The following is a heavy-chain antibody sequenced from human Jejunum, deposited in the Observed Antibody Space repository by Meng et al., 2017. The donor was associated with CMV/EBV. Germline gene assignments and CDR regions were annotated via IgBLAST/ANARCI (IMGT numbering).Heavy chain of an antibody. CDR1: GYTFTNYG. Sequence: AQVVEAGGGVKKPGASVKVSCKASGYTFTNYGITWVRQAPGQGLEWMGWINAYNGDTNYAQTLQGRVTMTTDTSTSTAYMELRSLRSDDTAVYYCARVEVGITSGDYWGQGTLVTVSS. J-gene: IGHJ4*02. CDR3: ARVEVGITSGDY. D-gene: IGHD1-26*01. CDR2: INAYNGDT. V-gene: IGHV1-18*01.